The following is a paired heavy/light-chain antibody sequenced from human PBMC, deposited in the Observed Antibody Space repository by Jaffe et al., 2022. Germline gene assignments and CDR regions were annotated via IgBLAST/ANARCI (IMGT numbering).Light chain of an antibody. CDR1: QSLVYSDGNTY. J-gene: IGKJ4*01. CDR2: KVS. V-gene: IGKV2-30*01. Sequence: DVVMTQSPLSLPVTLGQPASISCRSSQSLVYSDGNTYLNWFQQRPGQSPRRLIYKVSNRDSGVPDRFSGSGSGTDFTLKISRVEAEDVGIYYCMQGTHWPLTFGGGTKVEIK. CDR3: MQGTHWPLT.
Heavy chain of an antibody. Sequence: EVQLLESGGGLAQPGGSLRLSCAASGFTISSYAMSWVRQAPGKGLEWVSAISVSGHRTFYAGSVKGRFIISRDNSKNTLYLQMNSLRAEDTAVYYCAKDPQFYNWNDVAVRGVSGFDQWGQGTLVTVSS. CDR2: ISVSGHRT. J-gene: IGHJ4*02. CDR1: GFTISSYA. V-gene: IGHV3-23*01. CDR3: AKDPQFYNWNDVAVRGVSGFDQ. D-gene: IGHD1-1*01.